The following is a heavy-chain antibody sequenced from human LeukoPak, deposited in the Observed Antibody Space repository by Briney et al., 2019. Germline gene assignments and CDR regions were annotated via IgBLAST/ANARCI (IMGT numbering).Heavy chain of an antibody. CDR1: GGTFSSYA. J-gene: IGHJ4*02. V-gene: IGHV1-69*04. Sequence: ASVKVSCKASGGTFSSYAIIWVRQAPGQGLEWMGRIIPILGIANYAQKFQGRVTITADKSMSTAYMELSSLRSEDTAVYYCARRAANWDDYWGQGTLVTVSS. CDR3: ARRAANWDDY. CDR2: IIPILGIA. D-gene: IGHD7-27*01.